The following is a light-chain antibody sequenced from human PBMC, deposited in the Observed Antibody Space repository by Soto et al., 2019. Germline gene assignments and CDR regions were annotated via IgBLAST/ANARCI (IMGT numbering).Light chain of an antibody. CDR3: QQYNNWPLT. CDR1: QSFSSS. CDR2: GAS. V-gene: IGKV3-15*01. J-gene: IGKJ4*01. Sequence: EIVMTQSPATLSVSPGERATLSCRASQSFSSSLSWYPQKPGHAPRLLIYGASTSATGIPARFSGSGSGTEFTLTISSLQSEDFAVYYCQQYNNWPLTFGGGTKVDIK.